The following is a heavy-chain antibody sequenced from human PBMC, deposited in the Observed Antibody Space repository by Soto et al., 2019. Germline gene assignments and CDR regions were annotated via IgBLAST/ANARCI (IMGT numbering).Heavy chain of an antibody. CDR2: INSDGSSNSDGSST. CDR3: ARRGGTYTPFDY. D-gene: IGHD2-15*01. J-gene: IGHJ4*02. Sequence: GGSLRLSCAASVFTFSTYWMHWVRQAPGQGLVWVSRINSDGSSNSDGSSTNYADSVKGRFTISRDNAKNTLYLQMNSLRAEDTAVYYCARRGGTYTPFDYWGQGALVTVSS. V-gene: IGHV3-74*01. CDR1: VFTFSTYW.